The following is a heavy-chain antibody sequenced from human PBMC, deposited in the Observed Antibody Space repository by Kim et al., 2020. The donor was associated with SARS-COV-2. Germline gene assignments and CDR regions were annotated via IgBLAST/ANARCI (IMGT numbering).Heavy chain of an antibody. CDR2: INTNTGNP. CDR1: GYTFTSYA. J-gene: IGHJ5*02. D-gene: IGHD3-9*01. Sequence: ASVKVSCKASGYTFTSYAMNWVRQAPGQGLEWMGWINTNTGNPTYAQGFTGRFVFSLDTSVSTAYLQISSLKAEDTAVYYCARAPILRYRDLDWFDPWGQGTLVTVSS. CDR3: ARAPILRYRDLDWFDP. V-gene: IGHV7-4-1*02.